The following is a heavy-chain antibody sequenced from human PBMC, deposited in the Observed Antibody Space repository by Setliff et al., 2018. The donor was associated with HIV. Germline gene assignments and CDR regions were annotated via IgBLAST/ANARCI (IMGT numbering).Heavy chain of an antibody. V-gene: IGHV4-39*01. CDR1: GDSMSSDNYF. Sequence: LSLTCTVSGDSMSSDNYFWVWVRQPPGKGLEWMGNIFHSGNTYYSPSLKSRVTMSLDTSMNQFSLKLTSVTAADTAVYSCARAAAGRLSAWDYWGQGTLVTVSS. CDR2: IFHSGNT. D-gene: IGHD6-13*01. CDR3: ARAAAGRLSAWDY. J-gene: IGHJ4*02.